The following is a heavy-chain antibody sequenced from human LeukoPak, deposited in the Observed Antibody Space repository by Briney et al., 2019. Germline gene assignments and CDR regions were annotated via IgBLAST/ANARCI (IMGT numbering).Heavy chain of an antibody. CDR2: IYYTGST. CDR3: ARDFYYGSGSQYYFDC. J-gene: IGHJ4*02. V-gene: IGHV4-30-4*07. D-gene: IGHD3-10*01. Sequence: PSETLSLTCAVSGGSISSGGYSWRWIRQPPGKGLEWIGYIYYTGSTFYNPSLESRVTISVDTSKNQFSLKLSSVTAADTAVYYCARDFYYGSGSQYYFDCWGQGTLVTVSS. CDR1: GGSISSGGYS.